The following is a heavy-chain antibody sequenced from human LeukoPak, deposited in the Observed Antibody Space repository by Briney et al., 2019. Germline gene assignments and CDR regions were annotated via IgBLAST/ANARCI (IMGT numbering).Heavy chain of an antibody. CDR3: ARHYGP. D-gene: IGHD3-16*01. CDR1: GFTFSSYA. J-gene: IGHJ5*02. V-gene: IGHV3-30-3*01. CDR2: ISYDGSNK. Sequence: PGVTLRLSCAASGFTFSSYAMHWVRQAPGKGLEWVAVISYDGSNKYYADSVKGRFTISRDNSKNTLYLQMNSLRAEDTAVYYCARHYGPWGQGTLVTVSS.